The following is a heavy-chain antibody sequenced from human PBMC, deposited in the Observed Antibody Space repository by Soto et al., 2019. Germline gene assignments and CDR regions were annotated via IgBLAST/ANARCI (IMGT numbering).Heavy chain of an antibody. CDR1: VFTLRSYS. V-gene: IGHV3-48*02. CDR3: ARPGEGVLFYYALDV. J-gene: IGHJ6*02. CDR2: ISSGSDTI. Sequence: WGSLLLACVASVFTLRSYSMNWVRQAPGKGLGWISYISSGSDTIYYADSVKGRFTVSRDNAKNSLYLQMNSLRDEDTAVYYCARPGEGVLFYYALDVWGQGTPVTVSS. D-gene: IGHD3-16*01.